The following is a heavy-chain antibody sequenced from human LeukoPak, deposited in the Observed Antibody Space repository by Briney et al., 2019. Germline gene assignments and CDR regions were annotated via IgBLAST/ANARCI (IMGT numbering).Heavy chain of an antibody. J-gene: IGHJ4*02. Sequence: SQTLSLTCTVSGGSISSGSYYWSWIRQPAGKGLEWIGRIYTSGSTNYNPSLKSRVTISVDTSKNQFSLKLSSVTAADTAVYYCARSYYYDSSGYYYGSDYWGQGTQVTVSS. V-gene: IGHV4-61*02. CDR3: ARSYYYDSSGYYYGSDY. CDR1: GGSISSGSYY. D-gene: IGHD3-22*01. CDR2: IYTSGST.